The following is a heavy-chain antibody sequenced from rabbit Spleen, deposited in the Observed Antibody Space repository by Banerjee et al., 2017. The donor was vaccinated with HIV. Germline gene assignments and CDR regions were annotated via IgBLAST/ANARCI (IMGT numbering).Heavy chain of an antibody. CDR1: GFSFSSRYY. V-gene: IGHV1S40*01. Sequence: QQLEESGGGLVKPGASLTLTCTASGFSFSSRYYMNWVRQAPGKGLEWIACIDAGSSGDTYYASWAKGRFTISKTSSTTVTLQMTSLTAADTATYFCARETSSGWGVVSYYFNLWGPGTLVTVS. D-gene: IGHD4-1*01. J-gene: IGHJ4*01. CDR2: IDAGSSGDT. CDR3: ARETSSGWGVVSYYFNL.